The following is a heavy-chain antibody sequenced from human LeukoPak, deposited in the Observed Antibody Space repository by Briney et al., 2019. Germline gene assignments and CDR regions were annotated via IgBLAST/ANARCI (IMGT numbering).Heavy chain of an antibody. CDR1: GGSISSGDYY. D-gene: IGHD3-3*01. CDR3: ARQLYYDFWSGYYTDDYFDY. CDR2: IYYSGGT. Sequence: PSETLSLTCTVSGGSISSGDYYWSWIRQPPGKGLEWIGYIYYSGGTYYNPSLKSRVTISVDTSKNQFSLKLSSVTAADTAVYYCARQLYYDFWSGYYTDDYFDYWGQGTLVTVSS. V-gene: IGHV4-30-4*01. J-gene: IGHJ4*02.